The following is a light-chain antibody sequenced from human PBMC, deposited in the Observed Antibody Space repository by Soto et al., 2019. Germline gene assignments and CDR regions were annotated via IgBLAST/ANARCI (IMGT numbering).Light chain of an antibody. Sequence: EIVLTQSPGTLSLSPGERATLSCRASQSVGNNYLAWFQQKPGQAPRLLIYDASSRATGIPVRFSGSGSGTDFTLTISRLEPEDFAVYYCQQCGHSPLTFGGGTRVEIK. V-gene: IGKV3-20*01. CDR1: QSVGNNY. J-gene: IGKJ4*01. CDR3: QQCGHSPLT. CDR2: DAS.